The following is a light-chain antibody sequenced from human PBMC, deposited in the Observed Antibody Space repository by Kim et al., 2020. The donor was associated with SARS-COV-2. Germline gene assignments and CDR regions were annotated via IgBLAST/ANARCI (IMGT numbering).Light chain of an antibody. CDR3: EQYNNWWT. J-gene: IGKJ1*01. CDR2: GAS. V-gene: IGKV3-15*01. Sequence: EIVMTQPPATLSVSPGERATLSCRASQSVSSNLAWYQQKPGQAPRVLIYGASTRASGIPARFSGSGSGTEFTLNISSLQSEDFAVYYCEQYNNWWTFGRGTKVDIK. CDR1: QSVSSN.